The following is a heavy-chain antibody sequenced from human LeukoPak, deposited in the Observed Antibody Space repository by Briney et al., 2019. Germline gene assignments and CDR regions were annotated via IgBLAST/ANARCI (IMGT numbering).Heavy chain of an antibody. CDR1: GDSISSSRYY. J-gene: IGHJ5*02. Sequence: PSETLSLTCTVSGDSISSSRYYWGWIRQPPGKGLECLGTINSGGTTYYNPSLESRVTIAVDTSKNQFSLKLSSVTAADTAVYYWARSFYHWIYYWFDPWGQGTLVPVSP. CDR3: ARSFYHWIYYWFDP. V-gene: IGHV4-39*01. D-gene: IGHD1-7*01. CDR2: INSGGTT.